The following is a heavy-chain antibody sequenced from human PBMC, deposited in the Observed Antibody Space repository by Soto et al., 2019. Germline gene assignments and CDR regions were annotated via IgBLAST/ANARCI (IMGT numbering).Heavy chain of an antibody. CDR2: IRTAGDT. V-gene: IGHV3-13*01. CDR3: SRASEGGFDP. J-gene: IGHJ5*02. Sequence: GGSLRLSCAASGFTFRSYDMHWVRQPTGEGLEWASTIRTAGDTFYSASVKGRFTISREDAKNSLYLQMNSLRAGDTAVYYCSRASEGGFDPWGQGTLVTVSS. CDR1: GFTFRSYD.